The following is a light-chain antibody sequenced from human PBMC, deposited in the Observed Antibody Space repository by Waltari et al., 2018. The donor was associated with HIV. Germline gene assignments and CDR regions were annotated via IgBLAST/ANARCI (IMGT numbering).Light chain of an antibody. CDR3: QQYGSSPYT. J-gene: IGKJ3*01. CDR2: DAS. Sequence: IVLTQSPGTLSLSPGERATLSCWASQSVYNSYLAWYQQKPGQAPRLLIYDASIRATGIPDRFSGSASVTDFTLTISRLEPEDFAVYYCQQYGSSPYTFGPGTTVDIK. CDR1: QSVYNSY. V-gene: IGKV3-20*01.